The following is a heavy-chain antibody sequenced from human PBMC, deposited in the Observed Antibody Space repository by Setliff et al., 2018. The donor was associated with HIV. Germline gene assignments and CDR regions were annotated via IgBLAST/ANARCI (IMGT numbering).Heavy chain of an antibody. CDR2: LHYNEKT. J-gene: IGHJ5*02. Sequence: SETLSLTCTVSGGSASNSRYYWAWIRQPPGKGLEYIGSLHYNEKTYYNPSLKSRVTISIDTSKNQFSLNLTSVTAADTAVYYCASRVYYFDSTNFPREEGFDPWGQGTLVTVSS. D-gene: IGHD3-22*01. CDR1: GGSASNSRYY. CDR3: ASRVYYFDSTNFPREEGFDP. V-gene: IGHV4-39*01.